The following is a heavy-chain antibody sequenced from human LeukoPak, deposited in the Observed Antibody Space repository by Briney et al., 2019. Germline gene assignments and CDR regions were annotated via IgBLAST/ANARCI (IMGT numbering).Heavy chain of an antibody. J-gene: IGHJ4*02. CDR1: GFIFSGYW. CDR2: IKQDGSET. Sequence: GGSLRLSCAASGFIFSGYWMSWVRQAPGKGLEWVANIKQDGSETYYVDSVKGRFTISRDNAKNSLYLQMNSLRGEDTAVYYCAREDVITTTEDYWGQGTLVTVSS. V-gene: IGHV3-7*03. D-gene: IGHD4/OR15-4a*01. CDR3: AREDVITTTEDY.